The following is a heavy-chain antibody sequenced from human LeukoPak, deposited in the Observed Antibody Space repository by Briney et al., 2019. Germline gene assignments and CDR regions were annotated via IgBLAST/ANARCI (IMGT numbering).Heavy chain of an antibody. CDR3: ARVANQGQKWFGALYYFDY. CDR2: IIPIFGTA. V-gene: IGHV1-69*06. J-gene: IGHJ4*02. Sequence: SVKVSCKASGGTFSSYAISWVRQAPGQGLEWMGGIIPIFGTANYAQKFQGRVTITADKSTSTAYMELSSLRSEDTAVYYCARVANQGQKWFGALYYFDYWGQGTLVTVSS. CDR1: GGTFSSYA. D-gene: IGHD3-10*01.